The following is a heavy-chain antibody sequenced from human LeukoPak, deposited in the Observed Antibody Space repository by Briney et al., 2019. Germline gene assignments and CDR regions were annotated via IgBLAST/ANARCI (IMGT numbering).Heavy chain of an antibody. D-gene: IGHD6-13*01. V-gene: IGHV3-23*01. CDR1: GFTFSTYV. Sequence: PGGSLRLSCAASGFTFSTYVMNWVRQAPGKGLEWVSTISDSGGSTYYADSVKGRFTISRHNSKNTLYLQMNSLRAEDTAVYYCARDRAAAFDIWGQGTMVTVSS. CDR3: ARDRAAAFDI. J-gene: IGHJ3*02. CDR2: ISDSGGST.